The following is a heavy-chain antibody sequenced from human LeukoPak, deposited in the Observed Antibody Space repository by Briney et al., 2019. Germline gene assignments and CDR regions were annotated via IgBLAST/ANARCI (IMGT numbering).Heavy chain of an antibody. CDR2: ILVNGDT. V-gene: IGHV3-13*01. J-gene: IGHJ3*02. D-gene: IGHD3-10*01. CDR3: IRDRFGERTFEI. CDR1: GFAFSNFN. Sequence: QSGGSLRLSCAASGFAFSNFNMHWVRQSTGGRLEWVAHILVNGDTQYAGSVKGRFTISRETAKSSVYLQMNSLRDGGTAVYHCIRDRFGERTFEIWGQGTMVTVSS.